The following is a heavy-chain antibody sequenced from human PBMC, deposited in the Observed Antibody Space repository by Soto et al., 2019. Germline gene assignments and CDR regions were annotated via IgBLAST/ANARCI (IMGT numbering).Heavy chain of an antibody. CDR1: GFTFSSYG. CDR2: ISYDGSNK. V-gene: IGHV3-30*18. J-gene: IGHJ6*03. Sequence: GGSLRLSCAASGFTFSSYGMHWVRQAPGKGLEWVAVISYDGSNKYYADSVKGRFTISRDNSKNTLYLQMNSLRAEDTAVYYSANQLETYYYYMDVWGKGTTVTVSS. D-gene: IGHD6-13*01. CDR3: ANQLETYYYYMDV.